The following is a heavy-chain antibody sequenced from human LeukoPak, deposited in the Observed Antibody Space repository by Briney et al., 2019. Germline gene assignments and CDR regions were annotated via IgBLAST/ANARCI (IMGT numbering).Heavy chain of an antibody. D-gene: IGHD3-10*01. CDR1: GFTFSSYS. CDR3: AKARGFHAMDV. J-gene: IGHJ6*02. Sequence: GGSLRLSCAASGFTFSSYSMNWVRQAPGKGLEWVAVISYDGSNKYYEDSVKGRFTISRDNSKNTLYLQMNSLRAEDTAEYYCAKARGFHAMDVWGQGTTVTVSS. CDR2: ISYDGSNK. V-gene: IGHV3-30*18.